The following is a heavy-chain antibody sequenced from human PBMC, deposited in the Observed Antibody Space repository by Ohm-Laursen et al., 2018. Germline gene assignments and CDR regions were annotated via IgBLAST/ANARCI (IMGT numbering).Heavy chain of an antibody. CDR3: TKEDYFDSRGASSGH. D-gene: IGHD3-22*01. CDR2: IKQDGSEK. J-gene: IGHJ4*02. V-gene: IGHV3-7*03. Sequence: SLRLSCAASGFTFSTYWMSWVRQAPGKGLEWVTNIKQDGSEKCYVDSVKGRFTISRDNSKNTLYLRMNSLRAEDTAVYYCTKEDYFDSRGASSGHWGQGTQVTVSS. CDR1: GFTFSTYW.